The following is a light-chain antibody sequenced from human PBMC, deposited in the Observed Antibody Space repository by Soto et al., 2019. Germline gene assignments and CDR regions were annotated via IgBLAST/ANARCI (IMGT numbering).Light chain of an antibody. CDR2: HND. CDR3: AAWDDSLSGWL. J-gene: IGLJ3*02. V-gene: IGLV1-44*01. CDR1: SSNIGSNT. Sequence: QPVLTQPPSASGTPGQRVTISCSGGSSNIGSNTINWYQQLPGTAPKLLIYHNDHRPSGVPDRFSGSKSGTSASLAISGLQSEDEADYYCAAWDDSLSGWLFGGGTKLTVL.